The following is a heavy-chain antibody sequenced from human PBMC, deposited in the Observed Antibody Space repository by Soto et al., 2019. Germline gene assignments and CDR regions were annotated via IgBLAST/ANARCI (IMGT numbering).Heavy chain of an antibody. V-gene: IGHV3-11*06. CDR3: AFSPRPGGTGFDY. J-gene: IGHJ4*02. Sequence: LRLSFAASGFTLSDYYMNWMRQAPGKGPEWVSYISASSSYTNYADSVQGRFTISRDNAKNSVYLQMNSLRAEDTAVYYCAFSPRPGGTGFDYWGQGTPVTVSS. CDR2: ISASSSYT. D-gene: IGHD1-26*01. CDR1: GFTLSDYY.